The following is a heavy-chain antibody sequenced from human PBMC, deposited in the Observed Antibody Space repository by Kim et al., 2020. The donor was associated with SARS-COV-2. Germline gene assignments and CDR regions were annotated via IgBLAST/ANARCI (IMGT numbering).Heavy chain of an antibody. Sequence: ASVKVSCKASGYTFTDYGISWVRQAPGQGLEWMGWISVYNGDIKYAQKFQGRVTVTTETSTSTAYMELRSLSSDDTAVYYCARDGMDVWGQGTTVTVSS. CDR2: ISVYNGDI. CDR1: GYTFTDYG. V-gene: IGHV1-18*04. J-gene: IGHJ6*02. CDR3: ARDGMDV.